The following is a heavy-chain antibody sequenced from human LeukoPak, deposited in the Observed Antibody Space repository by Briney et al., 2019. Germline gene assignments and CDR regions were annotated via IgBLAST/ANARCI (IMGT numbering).Heavy chain of an antibody. CDR3: AKVSYGANFETNFFDY. J-gene: IGHJ4*02. D-gene: IGHD4-23*01. Sequence: GGSLRLSCAASGFTFSSYAMSWVRQAPGRGLEWVSAISGSGGSTYYADSVKGRFTVSRDSSKNTLYLQMNSLRAEVTAVYYCAKVSYGANFETNFFDYWGQGTLVTVSS. CDR1: GFTFSSYA. V-gene: IGHV3-23*01. CDR2: ISGSGGST.